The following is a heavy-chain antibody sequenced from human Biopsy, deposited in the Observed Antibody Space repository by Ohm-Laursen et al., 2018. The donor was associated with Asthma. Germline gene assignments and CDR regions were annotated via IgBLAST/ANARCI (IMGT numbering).Heavy chain of an antibody. D-gene: IGHD6-19*01. CDR3: AREMRAGRGNAFDI. CDR2: IIPIFGIA. CDR1: GGTFSSYA. J-gene: IGHJ3*02. V-gene: IGHV1-69*17. Sequence: GSSVKVSCKAPGGTFSSYAISWVRQAPGQGLEWMGGIIPIFGIANYAQKFQGRVTITADKSTSTAYMELSSLRSEDTAVYYCAREMRAGRGNAFDIWGQGTMVTVSS.